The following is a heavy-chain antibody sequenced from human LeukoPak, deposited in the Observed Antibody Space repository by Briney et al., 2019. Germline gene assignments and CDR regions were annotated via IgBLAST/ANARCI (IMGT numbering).Heavy chain of an antibody. CDR3: ARASYYYDSSGYYYVDYLDY. D-gene: IGHD3-22*01. V-gene: IGHV4-59*01. CDR2: IYYSGST. CDR1: GGSISSYY. Sequence: SETLSLTCTVSGGSISSYYWSWIRQPPVKGLEWIGYIYYSGSTNYNPSLKSRVTISVDTSRNQFSLKLSSVTAADTAVYYCARASYYYDSSGYYYVDYLDYWGQGTLVTVSS. J-gene: IGHJ4*02.